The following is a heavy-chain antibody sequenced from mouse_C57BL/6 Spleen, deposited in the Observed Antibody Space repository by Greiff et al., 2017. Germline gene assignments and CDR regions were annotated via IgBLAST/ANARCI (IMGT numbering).Heavy chain of an antibody. CDR3: AREGSSPHYFDY. V-gene: IGHV3-6*01. CDR1: GYSITSGYY. CDR2: ISYDGSN. J-gene: IGHJ2*01. D-gene: IGHD1-1*01. Sequence: DVQLQESGPGLVKPSQSLSLTCSVTGYSITSGYYWNWIRQFPGNKLEWMGYISYDGSNNYNPSLKNRISITRDTSKNQFFLKLNSVTTEDTATYYCAREGSSPHYFDYWGQGTTLTVSS.